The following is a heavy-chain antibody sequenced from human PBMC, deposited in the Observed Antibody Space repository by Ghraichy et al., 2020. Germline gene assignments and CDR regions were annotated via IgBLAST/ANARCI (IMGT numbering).Heavy chain of an antibody. CDR1: GGTFSSYA. J-gene: IGHJ6*02. CDR3: ASSPDYGDEYYYYYYGMDV. D-gene: IGHD4-17*01. CDR2: IIPIFGTA. V-gene: IGHV1-69*13. Sequence: SVKVSCKASGGTFSSYAISWVRQAPGQGLEWMGGIIPIFGTANYAQKFQGRVTITADESTSTAYMELSSLRSEDTAVYYCASSPDYGDEYYYYYYGMDVWGQGTTVTVSS.